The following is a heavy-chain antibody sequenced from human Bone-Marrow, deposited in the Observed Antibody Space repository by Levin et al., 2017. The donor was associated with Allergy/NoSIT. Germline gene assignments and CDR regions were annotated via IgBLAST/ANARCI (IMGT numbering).Heavy chain of an antibody. CDR2: IDPGASHA. CDR1: GYHFGTYW. CDR3: ARRVLHYYGSGTKNCLGT. V-gene: IGHV5-51*06. Sequence: GASVKVSCQGSGYHFGTYWIAWVRQVPGKGLEWMGIIDPGASHARYNPSFQGHISISVDNSIKAAYLQWSSLKASDTAIYYCARRVLHYYGSGTKNCLGTWGQGTPVIVSS. D-gene: IGHD3-10*01. J-gene: IGHJ5*02.